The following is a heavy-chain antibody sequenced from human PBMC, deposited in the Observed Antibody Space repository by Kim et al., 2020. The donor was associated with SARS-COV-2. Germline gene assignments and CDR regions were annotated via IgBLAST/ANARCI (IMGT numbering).Heavy chain of an antibody. D-gene: IGHD3-9*01. Sequence: GGSLRLSCAASGFTFSSYAMHWVRQAPGKGLEWVAVISYDGSNKYYADSVKGRFTISRDNSKNTLYLQMNSLRAEDTAVYYCARDHDILTFGESFDYWGQGTLVTVSS. CDR1: GFTFSSYA. J-gene: IGHJ4*02. V-gene: IGHV3-30-3*01. CDR3: ARDHDILTFGESFDY. CDR2: ISYDGSNK.